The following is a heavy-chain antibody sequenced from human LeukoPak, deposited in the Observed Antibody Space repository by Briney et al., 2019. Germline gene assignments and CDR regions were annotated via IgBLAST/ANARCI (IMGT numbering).Heavy chain of an antibody. CDR2: TNRDDSDT. V-gene: IGHV3-74*01. D-gene: IGHD3-22*01. Sequence: QPGGSLRPSCAASGFTFSGYWMHCVRQAPGKGLVWVSRTNRDDSDTSYADSVKGRFTISRDKAKSTLYLQMNSLRVEDTAVYYCARSANYVDTSGQDYWGQGTLVTVSS. CDR3: ARSANYVDTSGQDY. J-gene: IGHJ4*02. CDR1: GFTFSGYW.